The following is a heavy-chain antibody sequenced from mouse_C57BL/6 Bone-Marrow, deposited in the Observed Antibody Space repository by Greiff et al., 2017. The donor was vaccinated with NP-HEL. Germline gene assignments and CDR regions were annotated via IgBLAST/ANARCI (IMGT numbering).Heavy chain of an antibody. D-gene: IGHD1-3*01. CDR2: IYPRSGNT. Sequence: VKVVESGAELARPGASVKLSCKASGYTFTSYGISWVKQRTGQGLEWIGEIYPRSGNTYYNEKFKGKATLTADKSSSTAYMELRSLTSEDSAVYFCARDNYFYYYAMDYWGQGTSVTVSS. J-gene: IGHJ4*01. V-gene: IGHV1-81*01. CDR3: ARDNYFYYYAMDY. CDR1: GYTFTSYG.